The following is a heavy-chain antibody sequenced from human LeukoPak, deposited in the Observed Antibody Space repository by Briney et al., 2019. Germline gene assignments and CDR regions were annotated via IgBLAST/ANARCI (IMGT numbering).Heavy chain of an antibody. J-gene: IGHJ5*02. CDR3: AREVDEVLRTYNWFDP. Sequence: PSETLSLTCTVSGGSISSSSYYWGWIRQPPGKGLEWIGSIYYSGSTYYNPSLKSRVTISVDTSKNQFSLKLSSVTAADTAVYYCAREVDEVLRTYNWFDPWGQGTLVTVSS. D-gene: IGHD4/OR15-4a*01. V-gene: IGHV4-39*07. CDR1: GGSISSSSYY. CDR2: IYYSGST.